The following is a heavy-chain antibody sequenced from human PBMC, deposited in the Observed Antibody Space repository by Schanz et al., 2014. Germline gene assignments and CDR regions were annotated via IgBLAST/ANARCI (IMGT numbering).Heavy chain of an antibody. J-gene: IGHJ4*02. CDR1: GFTFSSYS. Sequence: VQLVESGGGLVQPGGSLRLSCAASGFTFSSYSMNWVRQAPGKGLEWVSYVSSSSSYTHYADSVKGRFTISRDNAKNSLYLQMNSLRAEDTAVYYCARSRSGFYFDYWGQGTLVTVSS. CDR2: VSSSSSYT. V-gene: IGHV3-48*01. CDR3: ARSRSGFYFDY. D-gene: IGHD1-26*01.